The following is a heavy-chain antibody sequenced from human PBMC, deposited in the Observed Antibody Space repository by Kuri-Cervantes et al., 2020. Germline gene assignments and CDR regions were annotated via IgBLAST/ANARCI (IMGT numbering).Heavy chain of an antibody. D-gene: IGHD3-10*01. CDR2: IYYSGST. CDR3: ARAFFEARGDWDDAFDI. J-gene: IGHJ3*02. V-gene: IGHV4-39*01. Sequence: SETLSLTCTVSGGSISSSSYYWGWIRQPPGKGLEWIGSIYYSGSTYYNPSLKSRVTISVDTSKNQFSLKLSSVTAADTAVYYCARAFFEARGDWDDAFDIWGRGTLVTVSS. CDR1: GGSISSSSYY.